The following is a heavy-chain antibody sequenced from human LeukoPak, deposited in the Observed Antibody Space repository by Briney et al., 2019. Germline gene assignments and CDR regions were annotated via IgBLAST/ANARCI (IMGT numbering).Heavy chain of an antibody. V-gene: IGHV3-7*01. CDR3: ARDPGRNDY. Sequence: PGGSLRLSCAASGFTFSSYAMSWVRQAPGKGLEWVANIKQDGSEKYYVDSVKGRFTISRDNAKNSLYLQMNSLRAEDTAVYYCARDPGRNDYWGQGTLVTVSS. CDR2: IKQDGSEK. D-gene: IGHD1-14*01. CDR1: GFTFSSYA. J-gene: IGHJ4*02.